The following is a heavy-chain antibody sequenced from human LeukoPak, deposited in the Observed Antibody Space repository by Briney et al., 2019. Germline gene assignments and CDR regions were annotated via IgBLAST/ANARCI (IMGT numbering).Heavy chain of an antibody. Sequence: PGGSLRLSCAAPGFMFHDYAIHGVRQAPGKALEWVSLISGDGGRTFYADSVKGRLTISRDNAKNTLYLQVISLRAEDTAVYYCARDLYAWGAPINGDWGQGTLVTVSS. CDR2: ISGDGGRT. CDR3: ARDLYAWGAPINGD. D-gene: IGHD2/OR15-2a*01. CDR1: GFMFHDYA. J-gene: IGHJ1*01. V-gene: IGHV3-43*02.